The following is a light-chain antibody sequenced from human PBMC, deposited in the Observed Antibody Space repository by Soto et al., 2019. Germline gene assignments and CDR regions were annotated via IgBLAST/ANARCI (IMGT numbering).Light chain of an antibody. CDR1: SSDVGGYNY. V-gene: IGLV2-8*01. Sequence: QSALTQPPSASGSPGQSVTISCTGTSSDVGGYNYVSWYQQHPGKAPKLMIYEVSKRPSGVPDRFSGSKSGNTASLTVSVLQAEDEADYYCCSYAGSRVFGTGTKLTVL. CDR2: EVS. CDR3: CSYAGSRV. J-gene: IGLJ1*01.